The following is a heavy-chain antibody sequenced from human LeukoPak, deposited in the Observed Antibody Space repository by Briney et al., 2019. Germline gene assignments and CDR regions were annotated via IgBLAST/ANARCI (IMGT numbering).Heavy chain of an antibody. CDR1: GGSISSYY. J-gene: IGHJ3*02. V-gene: IGHV4-59*08. CDR3: ARLDAFDI. Sequence: SETLSLTCTVSGGSISSYYWNWIRQPPGKGLEWIGNIYYSGSTNYNPSLKSRVTISVDMSKNQFSLRLSSVTAADTAVYYCARLDAFDIWGQGTMVTVSS. CDR2: IYYSGST.